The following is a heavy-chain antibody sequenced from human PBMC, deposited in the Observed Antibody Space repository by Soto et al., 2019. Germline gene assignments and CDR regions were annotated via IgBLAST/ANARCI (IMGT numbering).Heavy chain of an antibody. CDR1: GFTFSSYA. Sequence: EVQLLESGGGLVQPGGSLRLSCAASGFTFSSYAMSWVRQAPGKGLEWVSGISGSGGSTYYADSVKGRFTISRDNSKNTLDRQMNSLSAEDAAVYYCAKDLKQWLVPGFDYWGQGTLVRVSS. J-gene: IGHJ4*02. D-gene: IGHD6-19*01. CDR3: AKDLKQWLVPGFDY. V-gene: IGHV3-23*01. CDR2: ISGSGGST.